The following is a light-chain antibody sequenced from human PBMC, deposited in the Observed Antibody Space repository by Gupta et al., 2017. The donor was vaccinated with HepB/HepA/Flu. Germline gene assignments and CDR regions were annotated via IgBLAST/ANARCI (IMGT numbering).Light chain of an antibody. CDR3: LLLYTWGIT. J-gene: IGKJ4*01. V-gene: IGKV1-9*01. CDR1: QGISSY. CDR2: ASS. Sequence: DTQLTQSPSFLSASVGDRVTITCRASQGISSYLAWYQQNPGKAPQLLIYASSTVQSGVPSRFSASATVTQLSLRMSSLQREDIVTYCSLLLYTWGITFGGGTRLEMK.